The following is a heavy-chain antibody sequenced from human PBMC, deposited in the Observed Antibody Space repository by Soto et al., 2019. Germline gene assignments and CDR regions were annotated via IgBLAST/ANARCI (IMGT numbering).Heavy chain of an antibody. CDR2: ISYDGSNK. CDR3: ARDQVRGYDRSSGMDV. Sequence: QVQLVESGGGVVQPGRSLRLSCAASGFTFSSYAMHWVRQAPGKGLEWVAVISYDGSNKYYADSVKGRFTISRDNSKNTLYLQMNSLRAEDTAVYYGARDQVRGYDRSSGMDVWGQGTTVTVSS. J-gene: IGHJ6*02. CDR1: GFTFSSYA. V-gene: IGHV3-30-3*01. D-gene: IGHD3-22*01.